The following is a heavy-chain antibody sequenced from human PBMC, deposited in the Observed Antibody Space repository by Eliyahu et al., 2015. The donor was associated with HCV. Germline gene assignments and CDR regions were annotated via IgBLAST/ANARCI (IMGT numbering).Heavy chain of an antibody. CDR2: ISGTGGSA. CDR3: AKETSLWFGELFDY. D-gene: IGHD3-10*01. CDR1: GFSVKXYA. V-gene: IGHV3-23*01. J-gene: IGHJ4*02. Sequence: EVQLLESGGGLVEPGGSLRXXCAXSGFSVKXYAMSWVRQAPGKGLEWVSAISGTGGSAYYADSVKGRFIISRDNSKSTLYLQMNSLRAEDTAVYYCAKETSLWFGELFDYWGQGTRVTVSA.